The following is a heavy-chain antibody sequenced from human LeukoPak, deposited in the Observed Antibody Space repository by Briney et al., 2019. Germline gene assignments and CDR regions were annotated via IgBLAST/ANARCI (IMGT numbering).Heavy chain of an antibody. V-gene: IGHV3-21*01. CDR3: ATETIGRHFDY. Sequence: GGSLRLSCAASGFTFSSCGFNWVRQAPGKGLEWVSSIGPTGTDRYYADSVRGRFTISRDNAKNSMYLQMDSLRDEDTAVYYCATETIGRHFDYWGQGTLLTVSS. J-gene: IGHJ4*02. CDR1: GFTFSSCG. CDR2: IGPTGTDR. D-gene: IGHD1-14*01.